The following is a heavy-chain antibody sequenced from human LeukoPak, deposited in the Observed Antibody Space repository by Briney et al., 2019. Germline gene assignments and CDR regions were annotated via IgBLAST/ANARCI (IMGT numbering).Heavy chain of an antibody. V-gene: IGHV1-8*01. CDR3: ARVGIAAAGHFDY. D-gene: IGHD6-13*01. CDR1: GYTFTSYD. Sequence: ASVKVSCKASGYTFTSYDINWVRQATGQGLEWMGWMSPNSGNTGYAQKFQGRVTMTRNTSISTAYMELSSLRSEDTAVHYCARVGIAAAGHFDYWGQGTLVTVSS. J-gene: IGHJ4*02. CDR2: MSPNSGNT.